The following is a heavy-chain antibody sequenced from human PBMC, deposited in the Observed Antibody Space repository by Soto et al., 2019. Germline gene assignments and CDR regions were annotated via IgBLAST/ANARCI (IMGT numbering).Heavy chain of an antibody. CDR1: GGSISKSNYF. CDR2: ILYTGTT. V-gene: IGHV4-39*01. CDR3: ARLGWGNGDSDY. Sequence: SETLSLTCSVSGGSISKSNYFWGWIRQPPGKGLEWIGSILYTGTTSYNSALKSRVTISVDTSNNQFSLKLTSVTAADSAVYFCARLGWGNGDSDYWGQGTLVTVSS. D-gene: IGHD2-21*01. J-gene: IGHJ4*02.